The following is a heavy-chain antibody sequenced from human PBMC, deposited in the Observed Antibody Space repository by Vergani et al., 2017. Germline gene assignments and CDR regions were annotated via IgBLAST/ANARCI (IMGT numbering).Heavy chain of an antibody. J-gene: IGHJ6*04. D-gene: IGHD1-1*01. Sequence: EVQLVESGGGLVQPGGSLRLSCAASGFTFSSYWMSWVRQAPGKGLEWVANIKQDGSEKYYVDSVKGRFTISRDNAKNSLYLQMNSLRADDTAVYYCAREICGTGNCYGWNHLEVWGEGTSVTVSS. CDR3: AREICGTGNCYGWNHLEV. CDR2: IKQDGSEK. CDR1: GFTFSSYW. V-gene: IGHV3-7*01.